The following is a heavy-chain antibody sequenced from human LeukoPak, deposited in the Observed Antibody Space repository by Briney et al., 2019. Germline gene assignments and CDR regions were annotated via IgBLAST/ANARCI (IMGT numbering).Heavy chain of an antibody. D-gene: IGHD3-22*01. J-gene: IGHJ4*02. V-gene: IGHV1-18*01. Sequence: GASVKVSCKASGYTFTSYGISWVRQAPGQGLEWVGWISAYNGNTNYAQKLQGRVTMTTDTSTSTAYMELRSLRSDDTAVYYCARDLSWGSRNYYDSSGKSPFDYWGQGTLVTVSS. CDR2: ISAYNGNT. CDR1: GYTFTSYG. CDR3: ARDLSWGSRNYYDSSGKSPFDY.